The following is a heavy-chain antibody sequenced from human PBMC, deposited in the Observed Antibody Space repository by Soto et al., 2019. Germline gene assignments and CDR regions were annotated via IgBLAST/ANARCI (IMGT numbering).Heavy chain of an antibody. J-gene: IGHJ6*02. D-gene: IGHD3-3*01. CDR2: ISYDGSNK. CDR3: ARESLRFLEWLPTPFDYYYYGMDV. V-gene: IGHV3-30-3*01. Sequence: QVQLVESGGGVVQPGRSLRLSCAASGFTFSSYAMHWVRQAPGKGLEWVAVISYDGSNKYYADSVKGRFTISRDNSKNTLYLPMNSLRAEDTAVYYCARESLRFLEWLPTPFDYYYYGMDVWGQGTTVTVSS. CDR1: GFTFSSYA.